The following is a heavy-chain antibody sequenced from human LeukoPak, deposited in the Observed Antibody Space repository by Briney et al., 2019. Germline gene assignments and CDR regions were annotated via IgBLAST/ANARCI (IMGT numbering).Heavy chain of an antibody. CDR2: ISGSNSYI. CDR3: ARGVRGNWNYWAGSFGAFDI. D-gene: IGHD1-7*01. J-gene: IGHJ3*02. Sequence: GGSLRLSCAASGFTFSSYSMNWVRQAPGKGLEWVSSISGSNSYIYYADSMKGRFTISRDNAKNSLYLQMNSLRAEDTAVYYCARGVRGNWNYWAGSFGAFDIWGQGTMVTVSS. V-gene: IGHV3-21*01. CDR1: GFTFSSYS.